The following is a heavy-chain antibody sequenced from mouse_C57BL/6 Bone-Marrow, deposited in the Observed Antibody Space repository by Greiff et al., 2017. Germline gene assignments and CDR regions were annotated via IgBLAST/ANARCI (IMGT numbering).Heavy chain of an antibody. V-gene: IGHV5-9-1*02. CDR2: ISSGGDYI. Sequence: EVQGVESGEGLVKPGGSLKLSCAASGFTFSSYAMSWVRQTPEKRLEWVAYISSGGDYIYYADTVKGRFTISRDNARNNLYLQRSSLKSEDTAMYYCTREGGGYYVRYFDYWGQGTTLTVSS. CDR3: TREGGGYYVRYFDY. D-gene: IGHD2-3*01. CDR1: GFTFSSYA. J-gene: IGHJ2*01.